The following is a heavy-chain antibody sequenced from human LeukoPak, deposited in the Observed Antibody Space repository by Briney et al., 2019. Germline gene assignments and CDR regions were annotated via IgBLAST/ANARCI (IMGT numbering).Heavy chain of an antibody. Sequence: ASVKVSCKASGYTFTGYYMHWVRQAPGQGLEWMGRINPNSGGTNYAQKFQGRVTMTRHTSISTAYMELSRLRSDDTAVYYCARDPYYYDSSGYSDYWGQGTLVTVSS. V-gene: IGHV1-2*06. CDR2: INPNSGGT. CDR3: ARDPYYYDSSGYSDY. D-gene: IGHD3-22*01. J-gene: IGHJ4*02. CDR1: GYTFTGYY.